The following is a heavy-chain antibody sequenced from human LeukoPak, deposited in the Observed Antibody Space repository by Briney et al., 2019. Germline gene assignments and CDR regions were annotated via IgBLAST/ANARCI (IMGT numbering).Heavy chain of an antibody. D-gene: IGHD3-10*01. J-gene: IGHJ4*02. CDR1: RFTLSSYL. V-gene: IGHV3-30*18. CDR3: AKIYGWGSYRKGLYCFDY. Sequence: SLSLSCAASRFTLSSYLMHGVRPAPSKGVAGVAVISYDGSNKYYADSVNGRFTISSDNSKNTLYLQINSLRAEDTAVYYCAKIYGWGSYRKGLYCFDYWGQGTLVTVSS. CDR2: ISYDGSNK.